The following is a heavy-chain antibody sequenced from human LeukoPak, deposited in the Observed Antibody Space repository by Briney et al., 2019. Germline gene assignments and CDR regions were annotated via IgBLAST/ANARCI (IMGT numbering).Heavy chain of an antibody. Sequence: SETLSLTCAVYGGSFSGYYGSWVRQPPGKGPEWIGSIFYSGSTYYNVSLESRVTISVDTSRNQFFLKLNSVTAADTAVYYCARLQRGGTYWLYYFDSWGQGTLVTVSS. CDR3: ARLQRGGTYWLYYFDS. V-gene: IGHV4-34*12. D-gene: IGHD1-26*01. CDR2: IFYSGST. CDR1: GGSFSGYY. J-gene: IGHJ4*02.